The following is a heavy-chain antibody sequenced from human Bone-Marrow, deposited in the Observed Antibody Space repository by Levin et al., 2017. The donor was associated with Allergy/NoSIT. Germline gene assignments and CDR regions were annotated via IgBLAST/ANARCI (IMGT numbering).Heavy chain of an antibody. J-gene: IGHJ4*02. CDR1: GFSFSNYA. D-gene: IGHD1-20*01. V-gene: IGHV3-23*01. CDR2: ISESTSTT. Sequence: PGESLKISCAASGFSFSNYAMSWVRQAPGKGLEWVSSISESTSTTYYADSVKGRFTISRDNSKNTLYLQMSSLRAEDTALYYCATSNWNDDVYWGQGTLVTVSS. CDR3: ATSNWNDDVY.